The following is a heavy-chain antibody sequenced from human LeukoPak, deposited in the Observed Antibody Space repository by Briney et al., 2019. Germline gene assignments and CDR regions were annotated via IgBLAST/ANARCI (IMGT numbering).Heavy chain of an antibody. CDR1: GGSISSSSYY. Sequence: SETLSLTCTVSGGSISSSSYYWSWIRQPAGKGLEWIGRIYTSGSTNYNPSLKSRVTISVDTSKNQFSLKLSSVTAADTAVYYCARAGIAAAGNRWFDPWGQGTLVTVSS. CDR3: ARAGIAAAGNRWFDP. J-gene: IGHJ5*02. D-gene: IGHD6-13*01. CDR2: IYTSGST. V-gene: IGHV4-61*02.